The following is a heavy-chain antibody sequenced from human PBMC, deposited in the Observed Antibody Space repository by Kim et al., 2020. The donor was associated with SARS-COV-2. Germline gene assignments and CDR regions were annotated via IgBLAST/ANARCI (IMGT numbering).Heavy chain of an antibody. CDR2: ISGSGGST. CDR3: AKDPDSVGATTAFDY. V-gene: IGHV3-23*01. J-gene: IGHJ4*02. D-gene: IGHD1-26*01. Sequence: GGSLRLSCAASGFTFSSYAMSWVRQAPGKGLEWVSAISGSGGSTYYADSVKGRFTISRDNSKNTLYLQMNSLRAEDTAVYYCAKDPDSVGATTAFDYWGQGTLVTVSS. CDR1: GFTFSSYA.